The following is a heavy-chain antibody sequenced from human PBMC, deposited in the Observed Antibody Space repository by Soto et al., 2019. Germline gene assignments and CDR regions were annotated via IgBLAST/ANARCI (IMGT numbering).Heavy chain of an antibody. Sequence: SETLSLTCTVAGGTIGGSGGYWGWIRQPPGKGLEWIGSIYYSGSTYYNPSLKSRVTISVDTSKNQFSLKLSSVTAADTAVYYCARGIWYDYGDYVLPYYYYGMDVWGQGTTVTVS. J-gene: IGHJ6*02. D-gene: IGHD4-17*01. CDR2: IYYSGST. CDR1: GGTIGGSGGY. CDR3: ARGIWYDYGDYVLPYYYYGMDV. V-gene: IGHV4-39*01.